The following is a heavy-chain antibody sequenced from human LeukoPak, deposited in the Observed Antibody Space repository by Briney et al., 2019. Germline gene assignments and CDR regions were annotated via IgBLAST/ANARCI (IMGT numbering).Heavy chain of an antibody. V-gene: IGHV1-46*01. J-gene: IGHJ4*02. CDR2: INPSDGGT. CDR1: GYTFSSYY. D-gene: IGHD4-17*01. Sequence: ASVKVSCKASGYTFSSYYMHWVRQAPGQGLEWMGIINPSDGGTSYAQKFQGRVTITADKSTSTAYMEPSSLRSEDTAVYYCASAHHDYGDYVGGPWDYWGQGTLVTVSS. CDR3: ASAHHDYGDYVGGPWDY.